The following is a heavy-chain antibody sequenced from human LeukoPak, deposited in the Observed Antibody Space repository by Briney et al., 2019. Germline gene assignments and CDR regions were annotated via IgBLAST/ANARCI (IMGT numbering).Heavy chain of an antibody. D-gene: IGHD3-10*01. J-gene: IGHJ4*02. CDR2: INPSGGST. Sequence: GASVKVSCKASGYTFTNYGFTWVRQAPGQGLEWMGIINPSGGSTSYAQKFQGRVTMTRDTSTSTVYMELSSLRSEDTAVYYCARDLGSGSYYPRLFGYWGQGTLVTVSS. CDR3: ARDLGSGSYYPRLFGY. V-gene: IGHV1-46*01. CDR1: GYTFTNYG.